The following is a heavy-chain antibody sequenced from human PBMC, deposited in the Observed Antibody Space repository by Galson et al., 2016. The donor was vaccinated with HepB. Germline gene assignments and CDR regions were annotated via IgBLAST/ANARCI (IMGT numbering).Heavy chain of an antibody. CDR1: GGSINSGGYY. V-gene: IGHV4-31*03. Sequence: TLSLTCTVSGGSINSGGYYWSWIRQHPGKGLEWIGYIYYSGSTYYNPSLKSRVTISVDTSKNQFSLKLSSVTAADTAVYYCARCRGYCSSTSCYKPGYYYYGMDVWGQGTTVTVSS. J-gene: IGHJ6*02. D-gene: IGHD2-2*02. CDR3: ARCRGYCSSTSCYKPGYYYYGMDV. CDR2: IYYSGST.